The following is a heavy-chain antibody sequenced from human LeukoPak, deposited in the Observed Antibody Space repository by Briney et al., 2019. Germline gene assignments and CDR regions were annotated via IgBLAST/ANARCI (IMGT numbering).Heavy chain of an antibody. CDR3: AILPRYCSSTSCYPPFDY. CDR1: GFTFSDYY. D-gene: IGHD2-2*01. V-gene: IGHV3-11*04. Sequence: GGSLRLSCAASGFTFSDYYMSWIRQAPGKGLEWVSYISSSGSTIYYADSVKGRFTISRDNAKNTLYLQMNSLRAEDTAVYYCAILPRYCSSTSCYPPFDYWGQGTLVTVSS. J-gene: IGHJ4*02. CDR2: ISSSGSTI.